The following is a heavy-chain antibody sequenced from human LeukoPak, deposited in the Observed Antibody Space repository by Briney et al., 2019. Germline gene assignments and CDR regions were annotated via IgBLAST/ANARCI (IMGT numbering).Heavy chain of an antibody. V-gene: IGHV1-69-2*01. Sequence: ASVKVSCKASGYTFTDYYMHWVQQAPGKGLEWMGRVDPEDGETIYAEKFQGRVTITADTSTDTAYMELSSLRSEDTAVYYCATVRRAFDIWGQGTMVTVSS. CDR2: VDPEDGET. CDR1: GYTFTDYY. J-gene: IGHJ3*02. CDR3: ATVRRAFDI.